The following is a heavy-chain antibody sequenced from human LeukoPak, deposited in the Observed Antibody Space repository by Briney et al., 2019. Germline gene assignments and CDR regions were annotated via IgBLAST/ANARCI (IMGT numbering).Heavy chain of an antibody. V-gene: IGHV3-23*01. Sequence: GGSLRLSCAASGFTFRSHAMNWVRQAPGKGLEWVSSIGGVGASTCYADFVKGRFTISRDNSKNTLYLQMNSLRAEDTALYYCAKAAYGDYVNWFDPWGQGILVIVSS. CDR1: GFTFRSHA. CDR2: IGGVGAST. D-gene: IGHD4-17*01. J-gene: IGHJ5*02. CDR3: AKAAYGDYVNWFDP.